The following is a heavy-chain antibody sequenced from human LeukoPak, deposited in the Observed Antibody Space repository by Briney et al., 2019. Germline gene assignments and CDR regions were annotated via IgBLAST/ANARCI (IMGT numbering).Heavy chain of an antibody. CDR1: GFTFSSYS. J-gene: IGHJ6*02. CDR2: ISSSSSYI. Sequence: GGSLRLSCAASGFTFSSYSMNWVRQAPGKGLDWVSSISSSSSYIYYADSVKGRFTISRDNAKNSLYLQMNSLRAEDTAVYYCARDGRDSSSKDYGMDVWGQGITVTVSS. CDR3: ARDGRDSSSKDYGMDV. D-gene: IGHD6-13*01. V-gene: IGHV3-21*01.